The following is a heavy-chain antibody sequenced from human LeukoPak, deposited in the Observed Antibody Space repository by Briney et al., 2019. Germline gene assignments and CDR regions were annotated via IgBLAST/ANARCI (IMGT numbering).Heavy chain of an antibody. J-gene: IGHJ3*02. V-gene: IGHV4-61*08. D-gene: IGHD4-17*01. CDR2: IYYSGST. CDR3: ARDRGDYGAFDI. Sequence: PSETLSLTCAVSGGSISSGGYSWSWIRQPPGKGLEWIGYIYYSGSTNYNPSLKSRVTISVDTSKNQFSLKLSSVTAADTAVYYCARDRGDYGAFDIWGQGTMVTVSS. CDR1: GGSISSGGYS.